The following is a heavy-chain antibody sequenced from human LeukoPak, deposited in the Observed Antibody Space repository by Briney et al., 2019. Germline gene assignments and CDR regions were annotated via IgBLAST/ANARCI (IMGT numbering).Heavy chain of an antibody. J-gene: IGHJ5*02. V-gene: IGHV3-21*01. D-gene: IGHD3-16*01. CDR3: ARGLLSSLGWFDP. CDR1: GFTFSSYS. Sequence: PGGSLRLSCAASGFTFSSYSTNWVRQAPGKGLEWVSSISSSSSYIYYADSVKGRFTISRDNAKNSLYLQMNSLRAEDTAVYYCARGLLSSLGWFDPWGQGTLVTVSS. CDR2: ISSSSSYI.